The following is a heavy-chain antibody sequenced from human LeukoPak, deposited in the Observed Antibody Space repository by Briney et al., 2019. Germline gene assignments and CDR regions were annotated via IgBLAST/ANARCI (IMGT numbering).Heavy chain of an antibody. V-gene: IGHV1-24*01. CDR1: GYTLTELA. J-gene: IGHJ4*02. CDR2: FDPEDVET. CDR3: ATYSGYAAY. D-gene: IGHD5-12*01. Sequence: GASVKVSCKVSGYTLTELAIHWVRQAPGKGLEWMGGFDPEDVETIYAQKFQGRVTMTEDTYTDTAYMELSSLRSEDTAVYYCATYSGYAAYWGQGTLASVSS.